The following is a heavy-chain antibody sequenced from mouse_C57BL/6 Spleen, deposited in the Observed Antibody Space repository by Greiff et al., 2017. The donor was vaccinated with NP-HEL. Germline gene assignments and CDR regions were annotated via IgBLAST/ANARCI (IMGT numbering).Heavy chain of an antibody. J-gene: IGHJ2*01. CDR2: ISDGGSYT. D-gene: IGHD1-1*01. V-gene: IGHV5-4*01. CDR3: ARDPFITTVVAAAYFDY. CDR1: GFTFSSYA. Sequence: EVHLVESGGGLVKPGGSLKLSCAASGFTFSSYAMSWVRQTPEKRLEWVATISDGGSYTYYPDNVKGRFTISRDNAKNNLYLQMSHLKSEDTAMYYCARDPFITTVVAAAYFDYWGQGTTLTVSS.